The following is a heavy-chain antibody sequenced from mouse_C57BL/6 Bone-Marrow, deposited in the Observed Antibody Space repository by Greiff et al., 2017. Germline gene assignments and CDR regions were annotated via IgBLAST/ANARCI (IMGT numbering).Heavy chain of an antibody. CDR3: ARRTVVGRNFEV. J-gene: IGHJ1*03. V-gene: IGHV1-82*01. D-gene: IGHD1-1*01. CDR1: GYAFSSSW. CDR2: IYPGDGDT. Sequence: VHLVESGPELVKPGASVKISCKASGYAFSSSWMNWVKQRPGKGLEWIGRIYPGDGDTNYNGKFKGKATLTADKSSSTAYMQLSSLTSEDSAVYFGARRTVVGRNFEVWGTGTTVTVSS.